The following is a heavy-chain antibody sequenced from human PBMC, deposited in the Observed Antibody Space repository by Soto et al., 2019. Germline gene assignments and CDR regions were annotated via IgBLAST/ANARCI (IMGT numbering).Heavy chain of an antibody. CDR2: IIPIFGTA. CDR1: GCTFSSYA. CDR3: AIRIGLRRIFGVAPLKNWFDS. V-gene: IGHV1-69*06. J-gene: IGHJ5*01. D-gene: IGHD3-3*01. Sequence: SVKVSCKASGCTFSSYAISWVRQAPGQVLEWMGGIIPIFGTANYAQKFQGRVTITADKSTSTAYMELSRLRSEDRAVYYCAIRIGLRRIFGVAPLKNWFDSWGQGTLVTVSS.